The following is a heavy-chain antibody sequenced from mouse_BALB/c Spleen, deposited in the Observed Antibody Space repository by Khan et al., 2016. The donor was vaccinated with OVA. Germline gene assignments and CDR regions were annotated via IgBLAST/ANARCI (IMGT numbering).Heavy chain of an antibody. CDR1: GYTLTNYG. Sequence: QIQLVQSGPELKKPGETVKISCKASGYTLTNYGMHWVKQAPGKGLKWMGWINTYTGEPTYAEDFKGRIAFSLDTSASTAYLQINNLKNEDTATYFCARSNGNYWFAYWGQGTLVTVSA. CDR3: ARSNGNYWFAY. J-gene: IGHJ3*01. D-gene: IGHD2-1*01. V-gene: IGHV9-3-1*01. CDR2: INTYTGEP.